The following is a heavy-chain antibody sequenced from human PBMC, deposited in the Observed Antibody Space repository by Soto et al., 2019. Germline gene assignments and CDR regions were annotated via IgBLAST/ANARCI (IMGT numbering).Heavy chain of an antibody. J-gene: IGHJ4*02. CDR1: GFTFSSYA. CDR2: ISYDGSNE. CDR3: ARVIHYDSSGGYYFDY. Sequence: QVQLVESGGGVVQPGRSLRLSCAASGFTFSSYAMHWVRQAPGKGLEWVALISYDGSNEYYADSVKGRFTISRDNSKNTLYLQMNSLRAEDTAVYYCARVIHYDSSGGYYFDYWGQGTLVTVSS. V-gene: IGHV3-30-3*01. D-gene: IGHD3-22*01.